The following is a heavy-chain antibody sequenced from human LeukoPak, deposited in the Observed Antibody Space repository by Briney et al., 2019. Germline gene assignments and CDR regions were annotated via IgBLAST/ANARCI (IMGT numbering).Heavy chain of an antibody. Sequence: PGGSLRLSCAASGFTLSNYWMHWVRQAPGKGLVWVSRINGDESIINYADSVKGRFTISRDNSKNTLYLQMNSLRAEDTAVYYCARDRAAADLDYWGQGTLVTVSS. CDR2: INGDESII. J-gene: IGHJ4*02. CDR3: ARDRAAADLDY. D-gene: IGHD6-13*01. CDR1: GFTLSNYW. V-gene: IGHV3-74*01.